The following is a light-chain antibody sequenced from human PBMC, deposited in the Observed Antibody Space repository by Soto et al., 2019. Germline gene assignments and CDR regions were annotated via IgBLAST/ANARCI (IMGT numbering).Light chain of an antibody. CDR1: SSDVGNYDY. Sequence: QSVLTQPASVSGSPGQSITISCTGTSSDVGNYDYVSWYQQYPGKVPKLMIYEVSNRPSGVSNRFSGSKSGNTASLTISGLQAEDEADYFCSSYTTTATVLFGGGTKVTVL. J-gene: IGLJ2*01. CDR3: SSYTTTATVL. CDR2: EVS. V-gene: IGLV2-14*01.